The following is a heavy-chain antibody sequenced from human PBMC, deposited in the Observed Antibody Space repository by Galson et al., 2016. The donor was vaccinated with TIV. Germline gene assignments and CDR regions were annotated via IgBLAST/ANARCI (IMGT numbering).Heavy chain of an antibody. J-gene: IGHJ4*02. V-gene: IGHV3-23*01. Sequence: SLRLSCAASGFTFHTYAMTWVRQAPGGGLEWVSAISGDGGSTYYAESMKGRFTVSKDISKNTLYLQMKSLGVEDTAVYYCARVATGGSSYYDTQPPEYWGQGTLVTVSS. CDR2: ISGDGGST. CDR3: ARVATGGSSYYDTQPPEY. D-gene: IGHD3-22*01. CDR1: GFTFHTYA.